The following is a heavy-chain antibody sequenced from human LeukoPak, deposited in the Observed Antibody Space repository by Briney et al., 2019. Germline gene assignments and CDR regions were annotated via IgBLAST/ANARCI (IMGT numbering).Heavy chain of an antibody. CDR3: ARGGSSLNYFDY. CDR1: GYTCTGYY. D-gene: IGHD6-13*01. V-gene: IGHV1-2*02. CDR2: INPNSGGT. Sequence: ASVKVSCKASGYTCTGYYMHWVRQAPAQGLGWMGWINPNSGGTNYAQKFQGRVTMTRDTSISAAYMELSRLRSDDTAVYYCARGGSSLNYFDYWGQGTLVTVSS. J-gene: IGHJ4*02.